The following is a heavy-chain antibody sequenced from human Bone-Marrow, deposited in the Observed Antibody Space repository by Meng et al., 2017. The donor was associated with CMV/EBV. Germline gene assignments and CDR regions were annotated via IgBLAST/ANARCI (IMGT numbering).Heavy chain of an antibody. CDR2: IIPMLGTA. J-gene: IGHJ4*02. CDR3: ARDRAGGGYFDY. CDR1: GGTFTSYV. D-gene: IGHD3-10*01. V-gene: IGHV1-69*11. Sequence: QVKRVQSGAEVKKPGSAVKASSKASGGTFTSYVISWVRQAPGQGLEWMGEIIPMLGTAKYAQKFQGRVTISADESTRTAYMELSSLRSEDTAVYYCARDRAGGGYFDYWGQGTLVTVSS.